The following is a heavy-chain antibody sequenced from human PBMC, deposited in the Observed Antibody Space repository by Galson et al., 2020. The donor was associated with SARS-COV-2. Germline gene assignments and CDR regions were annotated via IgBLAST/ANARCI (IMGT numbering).Heavy chain of an antibody. CDR1: GFSLRTSGVG. V-gene: IGHV2-70*01. CDR2: IYWDDDK. CDR3: ARMVYDILTGYYIGFDY. D-gene: IGHD3-9*01. J-gene: IGHJ4*02. Sequence: VSGPTLVKPTQTLTLTCTFSGFSLRTSGVGVAWIRQPPGKALEWLAVIYWDDDKYYSTSLKTRLTISKDTSKNQVVLTMTNMDPVDTATYYCARMVYDILTGYYIGFDYWGQGTLVTVSS.